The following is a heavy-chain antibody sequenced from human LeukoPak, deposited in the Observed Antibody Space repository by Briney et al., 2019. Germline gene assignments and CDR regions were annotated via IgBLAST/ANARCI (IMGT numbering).Heavy chain of an antibody. D-gene: IGHD6-6*01. J-gene: IGHJ5*02. Sequence: SQTLSLTCTVSGGSISSGGNYWSWIRQHPGKGLEWIGYIYYSGSTYYNPSLKSRVTISVDTSKNQFSLKLSSVTAADTAVYYCARVAYSSSSAWFDPWGQGTLVTVSS. V-gene: IGHV4-31*03. CDR3: ARVAYSSSSAWFDP. CDR2: IYYSGST. CDR1: GGSISSGGNY.